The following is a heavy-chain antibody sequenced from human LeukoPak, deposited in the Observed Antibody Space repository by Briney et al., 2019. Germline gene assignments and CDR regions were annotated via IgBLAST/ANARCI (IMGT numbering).Heavy chain of an antibody. J-gene: IGHJ4*02. D-gene: IGHD2-15*01. Sequence: PGGSLRLSCAASGFTVSSNYMSWVRQAPGKGLEWVSVSYSGGSTYYADSVKGRFTTSRDNSKNTLYLQMNSLRAEDTAVYYCAEDFGPGVVVAATHFDYWGQGTLVTVSS. CDR1: GFTVSSNY. CDR3: AEDFGPGVVVAATHFDY. V-gene: IGHV3-53*01. CDR2: SYSGGST.